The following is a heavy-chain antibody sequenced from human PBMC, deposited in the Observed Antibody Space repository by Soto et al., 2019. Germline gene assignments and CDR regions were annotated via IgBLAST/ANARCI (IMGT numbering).Heavy chain of an antibody. CDR3: MTHAVIYSRGH. CDR1: GFTFSNDW. CDR2: IKTVTDGGTT. J-gene: IGHJ4*02. D-gene: IGHD6-25*01. Sequence: EVQLVESGGGLAKPGGSLRLSCAASGFTFSNDWMNWVRQAPGKGLEWVARIKTVTDGGTTDYAAPVKGRFFISRDDSKSTLYLQMNSHKTEDTAIYYCMTHAVIYSRGHWGQGTLVTVAS. V-gene: IGHV3-15*01.